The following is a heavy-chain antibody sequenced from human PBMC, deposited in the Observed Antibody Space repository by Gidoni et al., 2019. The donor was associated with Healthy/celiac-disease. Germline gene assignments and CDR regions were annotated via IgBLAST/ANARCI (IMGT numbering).Heavy chain of an antibody. J-gene: IGHJ4*02. V-gene: IGHV4-4*07. Sequence: QLQLQESGSGLVKPSETLSLTCTVSGGSISSNHWRWIRQPAGKGLEWIGRIYTSGSNNYNPSLKSRVTMSVDTSKNQFSLKLSSVTAADTAVYYCARGESGYYFSGQLDYWGQGTLVTVSS. D-gene: IGHD3-3*01. CDR1: GGSISSNH. CDR2: IYTSGSN. CDR3: ARGESGYYFSGQLDY.